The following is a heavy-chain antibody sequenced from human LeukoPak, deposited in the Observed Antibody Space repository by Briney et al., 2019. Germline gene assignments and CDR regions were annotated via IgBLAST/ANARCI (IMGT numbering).Heavy chain of an antibody. V-gene: IGHV3-30*18. D-gene: IGHD3-22*01. CDR3: AKGRYYYDSSGYY. J-gene: IGHJ4*02. Sequence: GGSLRLSCAASGFTFSSYGTHWVRQAPGKGLEWVAVISYDGSNKYYADSVKGRSTISRDNSKNTLYLQMNSLRAEDTAVYYCAKGRYYYDSSGYYWGQGTLVTVSS. CDR1: GFTFSSYG. CDR2: ISYDGSNK.